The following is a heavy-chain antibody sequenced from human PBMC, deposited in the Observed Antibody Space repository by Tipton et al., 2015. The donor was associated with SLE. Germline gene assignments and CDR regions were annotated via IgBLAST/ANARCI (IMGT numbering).Heavy chain of an antibody. CDR1: GGSFSGYY. V-gene: IGHV4-34*01. CDR3: ARELKILMVRGPFDY. D-gene: IGHD3-10*01. J-gene: IGHJ4*02. CDR2: INHSGST. Sequence: TLSLTCAVYGGSFSGYYWSWIRQPPGKGLERIGEINHSGSTNYNPSLKSRVTISVDTSKNQFSLKLSSVTAADTAVYYCARELKILMVRGPFDYWGQGTLVTVSS.